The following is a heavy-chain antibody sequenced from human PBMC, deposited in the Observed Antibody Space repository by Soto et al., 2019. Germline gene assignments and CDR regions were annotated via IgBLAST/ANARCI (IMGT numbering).Heavy chain of an antibody. J-gene: IGHJ6*02. Sequence: PSETLSLTCTVSGGSISSGGYYWSWIRQHPGKGLERIGYIYYSGSTNYNPSLKSRVTISVDTSKNQFSLKLSSVTAADTAVYYCARGQGGYTRGSWSYYYYGMDVWGQGTTVTVSS. D-gene: IGHD6-13*01. V-gene: IGHV4-31*03. CDR2: IYYSGST. CDR3: ARGQGGYTRGSWSYYYYGMDV. CDR1: GGSISSGGYY.